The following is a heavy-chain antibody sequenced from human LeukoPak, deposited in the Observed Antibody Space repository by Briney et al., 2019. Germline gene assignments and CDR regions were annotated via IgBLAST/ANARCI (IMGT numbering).Heavy chain of an antibody. V-gene: IGHV3-23*01. CDR1: GFTVSSYG. D-gene: IGHD6-13*01. CDR2: ISGSGGST. Sequence: GGSLRLSCAASGFTVSSYGMSWVRQAPGKGLEWVSAISGSGGSTYYADSVKGRFIISRDNSKNTLYLQMNSLRAEDTAVYYCARFQQLDYWGQGTLVTVSS. J-gene: IGHJ4*02. CDR3: ARFQQLDY.